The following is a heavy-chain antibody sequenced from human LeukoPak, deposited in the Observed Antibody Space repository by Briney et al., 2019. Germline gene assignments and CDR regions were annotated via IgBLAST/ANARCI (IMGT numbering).Heavy chain of an antibody. CDR2: INDGGTYT. Sequence: SGGSLRLSCPASGFAFREYWMHWVRQTPGTGLISAARINDGGTYTAYADSVKGRFTVSRDNAENTLYLQMNTLRVEDTAIYYCAREIKIQGFRAFDFWGQGTPVTVSS. J-gene: IGHJ4*02. CDR3: AREIKIQGFRAFDF. CDR1: GFAFREYW. D-gene: IGHD3-10*01. V-gene: IGHV3-74*01.